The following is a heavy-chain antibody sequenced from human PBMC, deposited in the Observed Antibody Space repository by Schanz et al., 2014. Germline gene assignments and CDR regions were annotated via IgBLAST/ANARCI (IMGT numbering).Heavy chain of an antibody. CDR2: INAHTGNT. Sequence: QVQLVQSGAEVKKPGVSVKVSCKASGYIFGSHGMTWVRQAPGQGPELMGWINAHTGNTQYAQKFQGRVNMTKNTVTTTVHLELTRMRTDDTAIYYCARVHIATYHYNSHGAFDIWGQGTRVTVSS. CDR1: GYIFGSHG. J-gene: IGHJ3*02. CDR3: ARVHIATYHYNSHGAFDI. V-gene: IGHV1-18*01. D-gene: IGHD3-10*01.